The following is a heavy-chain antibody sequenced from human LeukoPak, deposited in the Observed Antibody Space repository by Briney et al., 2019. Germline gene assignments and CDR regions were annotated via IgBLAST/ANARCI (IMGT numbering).Heavy chain of an antibody. V-gene: IGHV4-34*01. J-gene: IGHJ6*02. CDR2: INPSGST. Sequence: SETLSLTCAVYGGSFSGYYWSWIRQPPGKVLEWIGEINPSGSTNYNPSLKSRVTLPVDTSKNQFSLKLSSVTAADTAVYYCAREVGGGYYGMDVWGQGTTVTVSS. CDR3: AREVGGGYYGMDV. CDR1: GGSFSGYY. D-gene: IGHD2-21*01.